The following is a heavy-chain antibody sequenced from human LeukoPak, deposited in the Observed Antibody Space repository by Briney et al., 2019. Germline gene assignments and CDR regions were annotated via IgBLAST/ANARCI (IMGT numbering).Heavy chain of an antibody. Sequence: GRSLRLSCAASGFTFSSYGMHWVRQAPGKGLEWVAVIWYDGSNKYYADSVKGRFTISRDNSKNTLYLQMNSLRAEDTAVYYCARSGGHIAAAGPYFDYWGQGTLVTVSS. D-gene: IGHD6-13*01. CDR2: IWYDGSNK. V-gene: IGHV3-33*01. CDR3: ARSGGHIAAAGPYFDY. CDR1: GFTFSSYG. J-gene: IGHJ4*02.